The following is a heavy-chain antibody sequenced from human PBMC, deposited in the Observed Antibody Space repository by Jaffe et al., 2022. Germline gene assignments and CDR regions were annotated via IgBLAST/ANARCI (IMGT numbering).Heavy chain of an antibody. CDR1: GYTFTSYY. V-gene: IGHV1-46*01. J-gene: IGHJ4*02. CDR2: INPSGGST. CDR3: AREGGDVSIVATPLDY. Sequence: QVQLVQSGAEVKKPGASVKVSCKASGYTFTSYYMHWVRQAPGQGLEWMGIINPSGGSTSYAQKFQGRVTMTRDTSTSTVYMELSSLRSEDTAVYYCAREGGDVSIVATPLDYWGQGTLVTVSS. D-gene: IGHD5-12*01.